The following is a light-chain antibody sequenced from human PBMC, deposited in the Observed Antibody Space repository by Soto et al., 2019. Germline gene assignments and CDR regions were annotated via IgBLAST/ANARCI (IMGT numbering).Light chain of an antibody. Sequence: DIQITQSPSSVSASVGDRVTITCRATQGLSGSLAWYQQKPGKAPKLLISVTSRLQSGVPSRFSGSASGTDFTLTIDSLQPEDLATYCCQQGHNWPLTFGQGTRLEIK. CDR3: QQGHNWPLT. CDR2: VTS. CDR1: QGLSGS. J-gene: IGKJ5*01. V-gene: IGKV1-12*01.